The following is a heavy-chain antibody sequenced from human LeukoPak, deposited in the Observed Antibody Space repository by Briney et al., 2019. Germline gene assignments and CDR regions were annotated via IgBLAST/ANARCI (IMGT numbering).Heavy chain of an antibody. CDR3: ARDRGYDILTGYPSFDY. CDR1: GGSISSYY. CDR2: IYYSGST. Sequence: KTSETLSLTCTVSGGSISSYYWSWIRQPPGKGLEWIGYIYYSGSTNYNPSLKSRVTISVDTSKNQFSLKLSSVTAADTAVYYCARDRGYDILTGYPSFDYWGQGTLVTVSS. V-gene: IGHV4-59*01. J-gene: IGHJ4*02. D-gene: IGHD3-9*01.